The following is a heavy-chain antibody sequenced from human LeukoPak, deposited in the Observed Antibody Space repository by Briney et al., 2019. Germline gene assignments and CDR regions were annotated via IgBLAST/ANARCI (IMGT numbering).Heavy chain of an antibody. CDR1: GFTVSSNY. Sequence: GGSLRLSCAASGFTVSSNYMSWVRQAPGRGLEWVSVIYSGGSTYYADSVKGRFTISRDNSKNTLFLQMNSLRAGDTAVYYCARAIAAAGRSAFDVWGQGTMVTVSS. J-gene: IGHJ3*01. V-gene: IGHV3-66*01. CDR3: ARAIAAAGRSAFDV. D-gene: IGHD6-13*01. CDR2: IYSGGST.